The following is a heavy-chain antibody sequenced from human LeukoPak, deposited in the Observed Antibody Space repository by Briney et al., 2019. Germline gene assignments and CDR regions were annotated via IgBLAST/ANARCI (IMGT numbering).Heavy chain of an antibody. V-gene: IGHV3-48*04. CDR1: GFTFSTYA. CDR3: ARDRLRYFDWFYYYYYYYMDV. CDR2: LSSSNSVI. Sequence: GGSLRLSCAASGFTFSTYAMDWVRQAPGKGLEWVSYLSSSNSVIYHADSVKGRFTISRDNAKNSLYLQMNSLRAEDTAVYYCARDRLRYFDWFYYYYYYYMDVWGKGTTVTISS. J-gene: IGHJ6*03. D-gene: IGHD3-9*01.